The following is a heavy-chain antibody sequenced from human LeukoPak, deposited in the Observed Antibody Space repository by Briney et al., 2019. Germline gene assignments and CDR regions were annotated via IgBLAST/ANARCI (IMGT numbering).Heavy chain of an antibody. Sequence: GGSLRLSCAASGFTFSTYWMTWVRQPPGKGREWVAHIKEGGGVTEYSESVKGRFTVSRDNAKNSLYLQMNTLRAEDTAVYYCVRWRGHAFFESWGQGTLVTVSS. CDR3: VRWRGHAFFES. D-gene: IGHD3-16*01. V-gene: IGHV3-7*05. CDR1: GFTFSTYW. CDR2: IKEGGGVT. J-gene: IGHJ5*01.